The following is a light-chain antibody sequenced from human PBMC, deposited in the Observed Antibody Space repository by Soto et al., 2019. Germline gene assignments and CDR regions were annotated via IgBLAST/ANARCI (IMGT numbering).Light chain of an antibody. V-gene: IGKV3-15*01. CDR1: QSVSSN. Sequence: EIVMTQSPATLSVSPGERATLSCRASQSVSSNLAWYQQKPGQAPRLPIYGASTRATGIPARFSGSGSGTEFTLTISSLQSEDFAVYYCQQYNNWPPLTVGGGTKVEIK. J-gene: IGKJ4*01. CDR3: QQYNNWPPLT. CDR2: GAS.